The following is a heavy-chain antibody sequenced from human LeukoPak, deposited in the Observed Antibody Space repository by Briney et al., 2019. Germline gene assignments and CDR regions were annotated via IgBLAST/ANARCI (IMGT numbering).Heavy chain of an antibody. CDR1: GYTFTGYY. J-gene: IGHJ3*02. CDR2: MNPKSGGT. Sequence: ASVKVSRKASGYTFTGYYVHWVRQAPGQGLEWMGWMNPKSGGTNYAQKFEARVTMNRDTSISTAYMELSRLRFDDTAVYYCARFGLGKHIEVAGIPFDIWGQGTMVTVSS. CDR3: ARFGLGKHIEVAGIPFDI. V-gene: IGHV1-2*02. D-gene: IGHD6-19*01.